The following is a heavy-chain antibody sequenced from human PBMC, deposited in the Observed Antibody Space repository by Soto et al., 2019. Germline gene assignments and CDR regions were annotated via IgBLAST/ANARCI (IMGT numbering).Heavy chain of an antibody. CDR3: ARGDCTNGVCYIVYFDY. D-gene: IGHD2-8*01. CDR1: GFTFSSYS. CDR2: ISSSSSYI. V-gene: IGHV3-21*01. J-gene: IGHJ4*02. Sequence: GGSLRLSCAASGFTFSSYSMNWVRQAPGKGLEWVSSISSSSSYIYYADSVKGRFTISRDNAKNSLYLQMNSLRAEDTAVYYCARGDCTNGVCYIVYFDYWGQGTLVTVSS.